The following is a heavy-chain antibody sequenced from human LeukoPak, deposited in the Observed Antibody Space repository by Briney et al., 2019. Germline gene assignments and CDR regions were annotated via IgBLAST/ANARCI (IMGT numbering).Heavy chain of an antibody. D-gene: IGHD1-26*01. V-gene: IGHV3-74*01. J-gene: IGHJ4*02. Sequence: TGGSLRLSCAASRFTFSNYWMHWVRQAPGKGLVWVSRIDSDGSRTSYADSVEGRFTISRDNAKNTLYLQMNSPRAEDTAVYYCARKSGSYYFFDYWGQGTLVTVSS. CDR2: IDSDGSRT. CDR3: ARKSGSYYFFDY. CDR1: RFTFSNYW.